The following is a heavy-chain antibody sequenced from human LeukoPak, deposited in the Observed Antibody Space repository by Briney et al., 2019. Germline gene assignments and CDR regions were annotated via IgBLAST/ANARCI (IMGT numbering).Heavy chain of an antibody. V-gene: IGHV3-30*02. CDR1: GFTFSSYG. CDR2: IRYDGSNK. Sequence: PPGGSLRLSCAASGFTFSSYGMHWVRRAPGKGLEWVAFIRYDGSNKYYADSVRGRFTVSRDNSQNTLSLQMNTLRPEDTAVYYCARGLTGSLGDWFFDLWGRGTLVTVSS. CDR3: ARGLTGSLGDWFFDL. J-gene: IGHJ2*01. D-gene: IGHD3-10*01.